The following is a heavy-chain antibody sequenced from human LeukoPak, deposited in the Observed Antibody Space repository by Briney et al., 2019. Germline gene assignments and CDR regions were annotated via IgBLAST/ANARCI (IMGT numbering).Heavy chain of an antibody. Sequence: PSETLSLTCTVSGGSISSYYWSWIRQPPGKGLEWIGYIYYSGSTNYNPSLKSRVTISVDTSKNQFSLKLSSVTAADTAVYYCARSPGYDYYYNYGMDVWGQGTTVTVSS. J-gene: IGHJ6*02. V-gene: IGHV4-59*01. CDR1: GGSISSYY. D-gene: IGHD5-12*01. CDR3: ARSPGYDYYYNYGMDV. CDR2: IYYSGST.